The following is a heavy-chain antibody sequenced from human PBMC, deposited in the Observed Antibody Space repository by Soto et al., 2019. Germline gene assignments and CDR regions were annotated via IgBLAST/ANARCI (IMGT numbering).Heavy chain of an antibody. CDR1: GGSFSGYY. V-gene: IGHV4-34*01. CDR3: ARVRRGVRGAVDFDY. CDR2: INHSGST. D-gene: IGHD3-10*01. J-gene: IGHJ4*02. Sequence: SETLSLTCAVYGGSFSGYYWSWIRQPPGKGLEWIGEINHSGSTNYNPSLKSRVTISVDTSKNQFSLKLSSVTAADTAVYYCARVRRGVRGAVDFDYWGQGTLVTVSS.